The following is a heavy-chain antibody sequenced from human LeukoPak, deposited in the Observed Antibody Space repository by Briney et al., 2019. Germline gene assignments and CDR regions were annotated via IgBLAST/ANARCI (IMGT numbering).Heavy chain of an antibody. V-gene: IGHV3-23*01. CDR3: AKDLGYCTKGVCYDFDY. J-gene: IGHJ4*02. D-gene: IGHD2-8*01. CDR1: GFTFSNYA. CDR2: ISGSGGST. Sequence: GGSLRLSCAASGFTFSNYAMSWVRRAPGKGLEWVSGISGSGGSTYYADSVKGRFTISRDNSKNTLYLQMNSLRAEDTAVYYCAKDLGYCTKGVCYDFDYWGQGTLVTVSS.